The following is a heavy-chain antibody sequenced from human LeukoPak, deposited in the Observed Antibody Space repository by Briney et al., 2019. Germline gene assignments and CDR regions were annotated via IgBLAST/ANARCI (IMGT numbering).Heavy chain of an antibody. D-gene: IGHD4-17*01. CDR1: GFTLSSYA. J-gene: IGHJ4*02. CDR3: ARHGDFCFDN. V-gene: IGHV3-7*03. Sequence: GRSLRLSCAASGFTLSSYAMHWVRQAPGKGLEYVAYINPDGSEKNCVDSVKGRFSISRDNAQNTLFLQMKSLRAEDTALYYCARHGDFCFDNWGQGTPVTVS. CDR2: INPDGSEK.